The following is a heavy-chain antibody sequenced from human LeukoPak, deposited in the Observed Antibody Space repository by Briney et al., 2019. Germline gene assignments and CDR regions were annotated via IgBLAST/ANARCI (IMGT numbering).Heavy chain of an antibody. V-gene: IGHV4-59*01. Sequence: SQTLSLTCTVAGGSISSYYCSWIRQPPGKGLEWIGYIYYSGSTNYNPSLKSRVTVSVDTSKNQFSLKLSSVTAADTAVYYCARAPLTYYYGSGSYPHYFDYWGQGTLVTVSS. CDR1: GGSISSYY. CDR2: IYYSGST. J-gene: IGHJ4*02. D-gene: IGHD3-10*01. CDR3: ARAPLTYYYGSGSYPHYFDY.